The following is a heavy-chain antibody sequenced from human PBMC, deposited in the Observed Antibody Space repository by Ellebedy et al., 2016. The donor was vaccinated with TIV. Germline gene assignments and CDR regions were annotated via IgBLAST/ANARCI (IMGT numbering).Heavy chain of an antibody. D-gene: IGHD1-14*01. CDR3: AKSTLNTLQYNYGMDV. CDR2: ITGSGDIT. Sequence: GESLKISCAASGFTFSSSAMSWVRQAPGKGLEWVSTITGSGDITFYAGSVTGRFTISRDNSKNTLYLQMNSLTADDTAVYYCAKSTLNTLQYNYGMDVWGQGTTVTVSS. J-gene: IGHJ6*02. CDR1: GFTFSSSA. V-gene: IGHV3-23*01.